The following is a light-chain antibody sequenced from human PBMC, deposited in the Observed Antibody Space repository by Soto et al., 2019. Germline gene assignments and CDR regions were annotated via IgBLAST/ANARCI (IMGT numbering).Light chain of an antibody. J-gene: IGKJ1*01. V-gene: IGKV3-15*01. CDR1: HHVATK. Sequence: EIVMTQSPVTLSVSPGERATLSCRASHHVATKLAWYQQKPGQAPRLLIYGASTRATGISARFSGSGSGTEFTPTISSLQSDDFAVFYCQQYTARPPWTFGQGTNV. CDR3: QQYTARPPWT. CDR2: GAS.